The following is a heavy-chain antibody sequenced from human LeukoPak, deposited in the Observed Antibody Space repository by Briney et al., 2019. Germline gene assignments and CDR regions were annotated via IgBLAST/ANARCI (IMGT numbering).Heavy chain of an antibody. CDR2: ISSSNDYI. V-gene: IGHV3-21*01. CDR1: GFTFSSYS. CDR3: ARVAVAAAGTDY. Sequence: GGPLRLSCAASGFTFSSYSMNWVRQAPGKGLEWVSSISSSNDYIYYADSVKGRFTISRDNAKNSLYLQMNSLRAEDTAVYYCARVAVAAAGTDYWGQGTLVTVSS. J-gene: IGHJ4*02. D-gene: IGHD6-13*01.